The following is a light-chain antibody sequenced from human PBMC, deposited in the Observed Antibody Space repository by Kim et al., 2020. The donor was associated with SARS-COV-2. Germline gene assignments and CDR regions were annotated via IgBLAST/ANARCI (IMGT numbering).Light chain of an antibody. CDR3: NSRDSSGNHLGVV. Sequence: GQPVRITCQGDSLRSYYASWYQQKPGQAPVLVIYGKNNRPSGIPDRFSGSSSGNTASLTITGAQAEDEADYYCNSRDSSGNHLGVVFGGGTQLTVL. CDR1: SLRSYY. J-gene: IGLJ2*01. CDR2: GKN. V-gene: IGLV3-19*01.